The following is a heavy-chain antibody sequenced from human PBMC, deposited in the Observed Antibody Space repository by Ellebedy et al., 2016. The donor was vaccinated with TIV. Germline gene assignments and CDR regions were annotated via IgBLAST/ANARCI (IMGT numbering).Heavy chain of an antibody. CDR2: INEDGSDR. CDR3: ARDYYGSGN. Sequence: GESLKISCAASGFTFNSYAMHWVRQAPGKGLEWVANINEDGSDRYYVDSVKGRFTISRDNAKNSLYLEMNSLRAEDTAVYYCARDYYGSGNWGQGTLVTVSS. CDR1: GFTFNSYA. V-gene: IGHV3-7*01. D-gene: IGHD3-10*01. J-gene: IGHJ4*02.